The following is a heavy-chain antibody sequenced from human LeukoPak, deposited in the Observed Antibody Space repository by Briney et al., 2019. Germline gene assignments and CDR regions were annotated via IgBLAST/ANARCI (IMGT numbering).Heavy chain of an antibody. CDR3: ARGGYSSGWYSDY. CDR1: EYTFTGYY. V-gene: IGHV1-2*02. CDR2: INPNSGGT. Sequence: ASGTVSFKAAEYTFTGYYMHWVRQAPGQGLEWMGWINPNSGGTNYAQKFQGRVTMTSDTSISTAYMELSRLRSDDTAVYYCARGGYSSGWYSDYWGQGTLVTVSS. D-gene: IGHD6-19*01. J-gene: IGHJ4*02.